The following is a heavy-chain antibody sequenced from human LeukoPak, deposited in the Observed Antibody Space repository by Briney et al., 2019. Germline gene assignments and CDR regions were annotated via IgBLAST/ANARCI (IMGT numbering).Heavy chain of an antibody. D-gene: IGHD2-21*01. CDR2: IYENGGTT. Sequence: GGSLRLSCVGSGFTFRSHAMSWVRQAPEKGLEFISGIYENGGTTYYADSVKGRFSISRDNSKNTLYLQMDSLRGEDTAVYYCAKDFRIGYSAHFDHWGQGALVTVSS. CDR3: AKDFRIGYSAHFDH. CDR1: GFTFRSHA. V-gene: IGHV3-23*01. J-gene: IGHJ4*02.